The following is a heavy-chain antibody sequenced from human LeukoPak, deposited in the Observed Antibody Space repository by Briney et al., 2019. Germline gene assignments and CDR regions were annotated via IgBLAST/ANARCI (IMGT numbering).Heavy chain of an antibody. D-gene: IGHD5-24*01. CDR1: GGSISSYY. Sequence: SETLSLTCTVSGGSISSYYWSWIRQPPGKGLEWIGYIYYSGSTNYNPSLKSRVTISVDTSKNQFSLKLSSVTAADTAVYYCARESAPADGHIYFDYWGQGTLVTVSS. V-gene: IGHV4-59*01. CDR3: ARESAPADGHIYFDY. CDR2: IYYSGST. J-gene: IGHJ4*02.